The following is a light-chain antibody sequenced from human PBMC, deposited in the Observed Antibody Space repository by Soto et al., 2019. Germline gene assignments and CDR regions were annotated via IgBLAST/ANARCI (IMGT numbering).Light chain of an antibody. CDR3: CSYAGSSTHVV. CDR1: SSDVGSHNL. V-gene: IGLV2-23*01. Sequence: QSALTQPASVSGSPGQSITISCTGTSSDVGSHNLVSWYRQYPGKAPKLMIYDGSERPSGVSNRFSASKSGNTASLTISGLQAEDEADYYCCSYAGSSTHVVFGGGTKLTVL. CDR2: DGS. J-gene: IGLJ2*01.